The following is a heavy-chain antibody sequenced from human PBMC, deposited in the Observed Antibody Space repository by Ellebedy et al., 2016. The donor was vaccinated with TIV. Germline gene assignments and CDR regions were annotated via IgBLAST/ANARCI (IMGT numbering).Heavy chain of an antibody. J-gene: IGHJ5*02. Sequence: PGGSLRLSCEASGIIVSDYFMNWVRQAPGKGLEWVSVLYPDAKTNYTDSVNGRFIVSRDSSKNTLYLQMNSLPAEETAVYYCARDPGGGGDFGDNWFDPWGQGTLVTVSS. CDR3: ARDPGGGGDFGDNWFDP. CDR1: GIIVSDYF. CDR2: LYPDAKT. V-gene: IGHV3-66*01. D-gene: IGHD2-21*01.